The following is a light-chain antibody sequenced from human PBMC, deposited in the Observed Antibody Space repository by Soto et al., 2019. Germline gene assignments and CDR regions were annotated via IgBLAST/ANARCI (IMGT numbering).Light chain of an antibody. J-gene: IGKJ2*01. CDR1: QSITTW. V-gene: IGKV1-5*01. CDR2: DVS. CDR3: QQYNSYPYT. Sequence: IQMTQSPSTLSASAGDRVTITCRASQSITTWLAWYQQKAGKAPKLLMYDVSTLESGVPSRFSGSGSGTEFTLTISRLQPDDSATYYCQQYNSYPYTFGQGTKVDIK.